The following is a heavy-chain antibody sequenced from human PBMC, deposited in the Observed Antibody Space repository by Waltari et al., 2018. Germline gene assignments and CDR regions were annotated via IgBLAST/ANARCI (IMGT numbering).Heavy chain of an antibody. CDR3: ARDRGRGLYLDP. Sequence: QLQLQESGPGLVKPSWPLSLTCGVSGDSMSSTDVWNWVRQPPGKGLEWIGQVRLSGRTNYNPSFASRVTVAVDTFNNQFSLTLTSATAADTAVYYCARDRGRGLYLDPWGPGTLVTVSP. CDR1: GDSMSSTDV. CDR2: VRLSGRT. J-gene: IGHJ5*02. V-gene: IGHV4-4*02. D-gene: IGHD2-15*01.